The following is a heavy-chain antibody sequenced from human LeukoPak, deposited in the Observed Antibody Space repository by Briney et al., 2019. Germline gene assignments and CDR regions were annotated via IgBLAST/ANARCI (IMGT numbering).Heavy chain of an antibody. CDR3: TRVSIHGDSDY. V-gene: IGHV4-59*01. J-gene: IGHJ4*02. Sequence: SETLSLTCTVSGGSINDYYWSWIRQSPGKGLEWIGYIYYTGRTKYNPSLQGRVTISVDTSKNQFSLNLSSVTSADTAVYFCTRVSIHGDSDYWGQGTLVTVSS. CDR1: GGSINDYY. CDR2: IYYTGRT.